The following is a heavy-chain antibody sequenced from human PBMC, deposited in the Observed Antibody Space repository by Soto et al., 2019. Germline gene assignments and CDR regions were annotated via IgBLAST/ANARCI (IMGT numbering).Heavy chain of an antibody. Sequence: EVQLVESGGGLVQPGGSLRLSCAASGFSFSNYCMGWVRQAPGKGLEWVANTKQDGNDKYYVDSVKGRFTISRDNAKNSLYLQMNSLRAEDTAVYYFARNYTTTICKNDFWGQGTLVTVSS. D-gene: IGHD3-3*01. CDR2: TKQDGNDK. V-gene: IGHV3-7*01. CDR3: ARNYTTTICKNDF. CDR1: GFSFSNYC. J-gene: IGHJ4*02.